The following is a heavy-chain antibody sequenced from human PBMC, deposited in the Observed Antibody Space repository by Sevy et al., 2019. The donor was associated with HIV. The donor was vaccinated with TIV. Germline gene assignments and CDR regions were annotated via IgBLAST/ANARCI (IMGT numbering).Heavy chain of an antibody. Sequence: GGSLRLSCAGSGFTFSDYGMHWVRQAPGKGLEWVAVISYDGSNKYYAESVMGRFTVSRDNSKNTLYLQVSSLRAEERAVYYCAKVIVGGYTYGHLDNWGQGTLVTVSS. CDR2: ISYDGSNK. CDR1: GFTFSDYG. V-gene: IGHV3-30*18. J-gene: IGHJ4*02. D-gene: IGHD5-18*01. CDR3: AKVIVGGYTYGHLDN.